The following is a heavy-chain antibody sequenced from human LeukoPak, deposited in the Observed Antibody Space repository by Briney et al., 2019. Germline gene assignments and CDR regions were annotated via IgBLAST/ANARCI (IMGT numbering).Heavy chain of an antibody. D-gene: IGHD3-16*02. CDR3: AKMLYDYVWGSYRVTPSFDY. Sequence: GGSLRLSCAASGFTFSSYAMSWVRQAPGKGLEWVSAISGSGGSTYYADSVKGRFTISRGNSKNTLYLQMNSLRAEDTAVYYCAKMLYDYVWGSYRVTPSFDYWGQGTLVTVSS. CDR2: ISGSGGST. V-gene: IGHV3-23*01. CDR1: GFTFSSYA. J-gene: IGHJ4*02.